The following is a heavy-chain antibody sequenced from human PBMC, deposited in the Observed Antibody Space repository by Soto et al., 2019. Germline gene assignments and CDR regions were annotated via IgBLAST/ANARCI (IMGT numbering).Heavy chain of an antibody. D-gene: IGHD3-22*01. V-gene: IGHV3-23*01. CDR2: ISGSGGNT. Sequence: GGSLRLSCAASGFTFSSYAMSWVRQAPGKGLEWVSGISGSGGNTYYADSVKGRFTISRGNSKNTLYLQTNSLRAEDTAVYYCANLGGYYDSSGYYYGYYYGMDVWGQGTTVTVSS. J-gene: IGHJ6*02. CDR3: ANLGGYYDSSGYYYGYYYGMDV. CDR1: GFTFSSYA.